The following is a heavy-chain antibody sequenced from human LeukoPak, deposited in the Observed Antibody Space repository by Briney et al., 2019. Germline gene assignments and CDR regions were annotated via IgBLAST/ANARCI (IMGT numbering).Heavy chain of an antibody. CDR2: ISGSGGST. CDR1: GFTFSSYA. V-gene: IGHV3-23*01. D-gene: IGHD6-13*01. J-gene: IGHJ4*02. Sequence: GGSLRLSCAASGFTFSSYAMSWVRQAPGKGLEWVSAISGSGGSTYYADSVKGRFTISRDNSKNTLYLQMNSLRAEDTAVYYCAKDPGGSSWYVLYYFDYWGQGTLVTVSS. CDR3: AKDPGGSSWYVLYYFDY.